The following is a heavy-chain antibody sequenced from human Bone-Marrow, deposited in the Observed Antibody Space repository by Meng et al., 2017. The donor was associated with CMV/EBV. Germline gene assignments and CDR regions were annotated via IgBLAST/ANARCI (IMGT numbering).Heavy chain of an antibody. CDR2: ISHTGGT. CDR3: ARGLRNYGMDV. CDR1: GTSFSDYS. V-gene: IGHV4-34*01. Sequence: SETLSLTCAVYGTSFSDYSWTWIRQTPGKGLEWIGQISHTGGTNYNPSLKSRVTISVDTSKNQFSLKLSPVNAADTAVYYCARGLRNYGMDVWGQGTTVTVSS. J-gene: IGHJ6*02.